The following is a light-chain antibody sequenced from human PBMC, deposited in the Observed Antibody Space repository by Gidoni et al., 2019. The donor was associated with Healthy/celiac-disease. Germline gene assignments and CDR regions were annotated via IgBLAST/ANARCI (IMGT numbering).Light chain of an antibody. CDR3: AAWDDSLNGVV. V-gene: IGLV1-44*01. Sequence: QSVLPQPPSASGTPGPRVTISCSGSSPHTGSNTVNWYQHLPGTAPKLFIYSNNQRPSGVTDRFSGSKSGTSASLAISGLQYEDEADYYCAAWDDSLNGVVFGGGTKLTV. CDR1: SPHTGSNT. CDR2: SNN. J-gene: IGLJ2*01.